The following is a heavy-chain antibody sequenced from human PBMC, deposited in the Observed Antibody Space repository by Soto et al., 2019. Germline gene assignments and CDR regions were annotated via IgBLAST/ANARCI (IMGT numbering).Heavy chain of an antibody. V-gene: IGHV4-34*01. D-gene: IGHD6-13*01. CDR2: INHSGST. CDR1: GESFSGYY. CDR3: ASAVVRISAAGTRTYSWFDP. Sequence: SETLSLTCAVYGESFSGYYWSWIRQPPGKGLEWIGEINHSGSTNYNPSLKSRVTISVDTSKNQFSLKLSSVTAADTAVYYCASAVVRISAAGTRTYSWFDPWGPGTLVTVSS. J-gene: IGHJ5*02.